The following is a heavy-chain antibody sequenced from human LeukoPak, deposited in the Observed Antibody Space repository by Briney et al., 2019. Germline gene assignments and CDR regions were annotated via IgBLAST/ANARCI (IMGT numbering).Heavy chain of an antibody. Sequence: GGSLRLSCAASGFNYSSYTMNWVRQAPGMGLEWLSYISASRDITYYADSVKGRFTISRDNAKNSLYLQMNSLTAEDTAVYYCARDYTYCSGSRCYDRFDYWGQGIRVTVSS. CDR1: GFNYSSYT. V-gene: IGHV3-48*04. CDR3: ARDYTYCSGSRCYDRFDY. D-gene: IGHD2-15*01. J-gene: IGHJ4*02. CDR2: ISASRDIT.